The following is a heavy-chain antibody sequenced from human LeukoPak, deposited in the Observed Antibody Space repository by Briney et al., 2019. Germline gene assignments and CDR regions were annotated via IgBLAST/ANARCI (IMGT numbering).Heavy chain of an antibody. CDR2: IRSKAYGGTT. D-gene: IGHD2-2*01. J-gene: IGHJ4*02. V-gene: IGHV3-49*04. Sequence: PGGSLRLSCAASGFTFSSHGMHWVRQAPGKGLEWVGFIRSKAYGGTTEYAASVKGRFTISRDDSKSIAYLQMNSLKTEDTAVYYCTRGAPGDRFDYWGQGTLVTVSS. CDR3: TRGAPGDRFDY. CDR1: GFTFSSHG.